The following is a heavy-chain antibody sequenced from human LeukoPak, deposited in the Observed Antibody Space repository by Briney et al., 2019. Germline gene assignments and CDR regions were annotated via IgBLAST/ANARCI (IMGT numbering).Heavy chain of an antibody. D-gene: IGHD3-9*01. J-gene: IGHJ4*02. CDR2: VSGSGERT. CDR3: AKDNHDILTGYYRAPHFDY. Sequence: PGGSLRLSCAGTGFVFGDSGMSWVRQAPGKGLEWVAAVSGSGERTYYADSVKGRFIISRETSNNTVSLQMHSLRAEDTAVYYCAKDNHDILTGYYRAPHFDYWGQGTLVTVSS. V-gene: IGHV3-23*01. CDR1: GFVFGDSG.